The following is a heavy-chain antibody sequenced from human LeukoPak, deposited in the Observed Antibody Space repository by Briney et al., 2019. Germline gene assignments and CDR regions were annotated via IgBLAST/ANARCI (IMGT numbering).Heavy chain of an antibody. CDR3: AGYFDRGGWFDP. V-gene: IGHV4-30-2*01. CDR2: IYHNGNT. Sequence: SQTLSLTCSVAGGSISSGGYYWAWIRQPPGKGLEWIGYIYHNGNTDYNPSLKSRLIILIDKSKNQISLKLSSVTVADTAVYYCAGYFDRGGWFDPWGQGTLVTVSS. J-gene: IGHJ5*02. CDR1: GGSISSGGYY. D-gene: IGHD3-9*01.